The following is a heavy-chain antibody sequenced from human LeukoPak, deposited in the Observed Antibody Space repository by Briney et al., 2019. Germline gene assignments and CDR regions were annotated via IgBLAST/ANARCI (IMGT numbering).Heavy chain of an antibody. J-gene: IGHJ4*02. D-gene: IGHD2-15*01. CDR3: ARLVVAATYYFDY. CDR2: INHSGST. CDR1: GGSFSDYY. Sequence: SETLSLTCAVYGGSFSDYYWSWIRQPPGKGLEWMGEINHSGSTNYNPSLKSRVTISVDTSKNQFSLKLSSVTAADTAVYYCARLVVAATYYFDYWGQGTLVTVSS. V-gene: IGHV4-34*01.